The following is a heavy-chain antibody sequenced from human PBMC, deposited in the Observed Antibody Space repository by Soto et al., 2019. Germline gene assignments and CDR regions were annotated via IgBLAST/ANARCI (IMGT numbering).Heavy chain of an antibody. CDR3: ARVSSGNFEY. CDR1: GGYTFTSYR. V-gene: IGHV1-18*04. CDR2: ISAYNGNT. J-gene: IGHJ4*02. D-gene: IGHD6-6*01. Sequence: ASVKVSCKASGGYTFTSYRISSVRQATGQGLEWMGWISAYNGNTNYAQKLQGRVTMTTDTSTSTAYMELRSLRSDDTAVDYCARVSSGNFEYWGKGTLVTVSS.